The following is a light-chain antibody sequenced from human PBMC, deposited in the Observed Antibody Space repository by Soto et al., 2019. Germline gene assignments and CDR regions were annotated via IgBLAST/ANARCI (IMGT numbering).Light chain of an antibody. Sequence: EIVMTQSPATLSVSPGERATLSCRASQSMYNNLAWYQQKPGQAPRLLIYHASARATGIPARFSGSGSGTEFTLTISSLQSEDFAVYYWQQYNNWPLTFGGGTKVEI. CDR1: QSMYNN. V-gene: IGKV3-15*01. CDR2: HAS. J-gene: IGKJ4*01. CDR3: QQYNNWPLT.